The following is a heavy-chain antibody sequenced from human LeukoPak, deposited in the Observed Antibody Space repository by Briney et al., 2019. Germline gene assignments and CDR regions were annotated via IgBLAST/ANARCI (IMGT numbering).Heavy chain of an antibody. CDR2: IYSGGST. V-gene: IGHV3-66*02. Sequence: GGSLRLSCAASGFTVSSNYMSWVRQAPGKGLEWVSVIYSGGSTYYADSVKGRFTISRDNSKNTLYLQMNSLRAEDTAVYYCAVLRARAQLDGMDVWGQGTTVTVSS. D-gene: IGHD1-1*01. CDR1: GFTVSSNY. J-gene: IGHJ6*02. CDR3: AVLRARAQLDGMDV.